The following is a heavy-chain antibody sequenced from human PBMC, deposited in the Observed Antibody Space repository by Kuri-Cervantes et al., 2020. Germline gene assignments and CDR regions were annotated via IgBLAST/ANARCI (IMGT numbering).Heavy chain of an antibody. J-gene: IGHJ4*02. V-gene: IGHV3-11*01. CDR3: TSQGEXGGFDY. Sequence: GESLKISCAASGFTFSDYYMSWIRQAPGKGLEWVSYISSSGSTIYYADSVKGRFTISRDNAKKSLYLQMNSLRAEDTAVYYCTSQGEXGGFDYWGQGTLVTVSS. CDR2: ISSSGSTI. CDR1: GFTFSDYY. D-gene: IGHD2-21*01.